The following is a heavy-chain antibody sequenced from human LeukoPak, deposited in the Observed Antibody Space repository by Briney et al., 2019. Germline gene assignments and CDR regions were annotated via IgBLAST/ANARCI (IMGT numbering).Heavy chain of an antibody. D-gene: IGHD1-26*01. CDR2: IYYSGST. CDR1: GGSFSGYY. V-gene: IGHV4-59*01. CDR3: ARAKLLRFDY. Sequence: SETLSLTCAVYGGSFSGYYWSWIRQPPGKGLEWIGYIYYSGSTNYNPSLKSRVTISVDTSKNQFSLKLSSVTAADTAVYYCARAKLLRFDYWGQGTLVTVSS. J-gene: IGHJ4*02.